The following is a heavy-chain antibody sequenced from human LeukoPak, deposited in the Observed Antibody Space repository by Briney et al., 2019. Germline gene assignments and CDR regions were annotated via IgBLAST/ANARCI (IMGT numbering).Heavy chain of an antibody. J-gene: IGHJ4*02. D-gene: IGHD2-15*01. CDR2: ISNNGGYT. CDR3: SKQLGVCREGSRYFPY. V-gene: IGHV3-23*01. CDR1: GFTFSSSA. Sequence: GALRLSCAASGFTFSSSAMSWVRQAPGKGLEWVSAISNNGGYTYYADSVQGRFTISRDNSKSTLCLQMNSLRAEDTAVYYCSKQLGVCREGSRYFPYWGQGTLVTVSS.